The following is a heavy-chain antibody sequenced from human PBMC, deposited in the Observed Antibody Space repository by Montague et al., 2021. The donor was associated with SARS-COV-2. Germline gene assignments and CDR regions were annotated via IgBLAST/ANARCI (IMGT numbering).Heavy chain of an antibody. Sequence: CAISGDSVSSNSAAWNWIRQSPSSGLEWLGRTYYRSKWYNDYAVSVKSRITINPDTSKNQFSLQLNSVTPEDTAVYYCARGGWGAPGTGRLFDYWGQGTLVPVSS. D-gene: IGHD3-10*01. V-gene: IGHV6-1*01. CDR2: TYYRSKWYN. CDR1: GDSVSSNSAA. CDR3: ARGGWGAPGTGRLFDY. J-gene: IGHJ4*02.